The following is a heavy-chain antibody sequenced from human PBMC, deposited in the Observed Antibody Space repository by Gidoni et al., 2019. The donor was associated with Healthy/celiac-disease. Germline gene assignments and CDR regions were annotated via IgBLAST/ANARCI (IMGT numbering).Heavy chain of an antibody. CDR1: GFTFSNAW. CDR2: IKSKTDGGTT. D-gene: IGHD6-19*01. CDR3: TTQLQRRYSSGWFGY. V-gene: IGHV3-15*01. J-gene: IGHJ5*01. Sequence: EVQLVESGGGLVKPGGSLRLSCAASGFTFSNAWMSWVRQAPGKGLEWVGRIKSKTDGGTTDYAAPVKGRFTISRDDSKNTLYLQMNSLKTEDTAVYYCTTQLQRRYSSGWFGYWGQGTLVTVSS.